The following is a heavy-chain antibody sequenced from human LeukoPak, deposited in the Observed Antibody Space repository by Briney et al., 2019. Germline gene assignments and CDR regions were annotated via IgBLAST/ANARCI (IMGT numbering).Heavy chain of an antibody. Sequence: PSETLSLTCAVSGGSISSSNWWSWVRQPPGKGLEWIGEIYHSGSTNYNPSLKSRVTISVDKSKNQSSLKLSSVTAADTAVYYCARGWQWLGEYYFDYWGQGTLVTVSS. V-gene: IGHV4-4*02. CDR3: ARGWQWLGEYYFDY. CDR2: IYHSGST. J-gene: IGHJ4*02. CDR1: GGSISSSNW. D-gene: IGHD6-19*01.